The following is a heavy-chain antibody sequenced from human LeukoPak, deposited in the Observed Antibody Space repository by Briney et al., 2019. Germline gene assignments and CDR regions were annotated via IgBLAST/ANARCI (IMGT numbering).Heavy chain of an antibody. CDR1: GYTFTSYY. J-gene: IGHJ4*02. Sequence: ASVKVSCKASGYTFTSYYMHWVRQAPGQGLEWMGIINPSGVSTSYAQKFQGRVTMTRDMSTSTVYLELSSLRSDDTAVYYCARDTSRLPFDYWGQGTLVTVSS. CDR2: INPSGVST. CDR3: ARDTSRLPFDY. V-gene: IGHV1-46*01.